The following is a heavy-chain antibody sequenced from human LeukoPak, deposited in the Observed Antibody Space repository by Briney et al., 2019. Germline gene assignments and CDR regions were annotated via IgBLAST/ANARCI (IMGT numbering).Heavy chain of an antibody. CDR2: INPNSGGT. Sequence: EASVKVSCKTSGYTFTGYYMHWVRQAPGQGLEWMGWINPNSGGTNSAQKFQGRVTMTSDTSINTAYMELSRLESDDTAVYYCARAQGYYDSLDIWGQGTMVTVSS. D-gene: IGHD3-22*01. CDR3: ARAQGYYDSLDI. CDR1: GYTFTGYY. V-gene: IGHV1-2*02. J-gene: IGHJ3*02.